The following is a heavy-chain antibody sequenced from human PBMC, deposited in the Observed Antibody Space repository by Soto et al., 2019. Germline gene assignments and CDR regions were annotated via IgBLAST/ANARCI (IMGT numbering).Heavy chain of an antibody. CDR2: IMPVFPTP. CDR1: GGTFSSSA. D-gene: IGHD5-12*01. J-gene: IGHJ6*02. Sequence: VQLEQSGAEVQKPGSSVKVSCKASGGTFSSSAFSWVRQAPGQGHEWMGGIMPVFPTPDYAQKFQDRVTITADASTSTTNMELSGLRSEDTAIYYCARDKDRLQLGGNYYYILDVWGQGTTVIVSS. V-gene: IGHV1-69*12. CDR3: ARDKDRLQLGGNYYYILDV.